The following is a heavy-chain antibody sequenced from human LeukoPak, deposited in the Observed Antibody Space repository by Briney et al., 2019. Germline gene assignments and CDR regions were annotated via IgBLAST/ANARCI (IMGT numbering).Heavy chain of an antibody. J-gene: IGHJ3*02. Sequence: GGSLRLSCAASGFTFSTYAISWVRQAPGKGLEWVSCISSTSNYIFYADSVRGRFTISRDNAKNSLHLQMDSLRAEDTAVYYCARGGIITSYAFEIWGQGAMVTVSS. CDR2: ISSTSNYI. V-gene: IGHV3-21*01. D-gene: IGHD1-26*01. CDR3: ARGGIITSYAFEI. CDR1: GFTFSTYA.